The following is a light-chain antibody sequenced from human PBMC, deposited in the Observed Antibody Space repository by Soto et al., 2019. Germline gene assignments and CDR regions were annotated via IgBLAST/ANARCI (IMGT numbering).Light chain of an antibody. Sequence: PGERATLSCRASQSVSSSNFAWYQQKPAQAPRLLIYGASRRAPGIPERFSGSGSGTDFTLTISRLEPGDFAVYYCQQYLTSPRTFGQGTKVDIK. CDR1: QSVSSSN. CDR2: GAS. V-gene: IGKV3-20*01. CDR3: QQYLTSPRT. J-gene: IGKJ1*01.